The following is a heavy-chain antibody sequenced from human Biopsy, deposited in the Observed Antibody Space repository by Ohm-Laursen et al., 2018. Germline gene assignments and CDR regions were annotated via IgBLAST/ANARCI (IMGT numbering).Heavy chain of an antibody. J-gene: IGHJ5*02. V-gene: IGHV4-39*01. Sequence: PPGTLSLTCTVSGGSIGSSTTYYWAWLRQPPGKGLEWIGSIYNTETTFYNPSLKSRVTISVDTSTNQFSLKVSSVTAADTALYFCARHPTGFWFDPWGHGTLVTVSS. CDR3: ARHPTGFWFDP. CDR1: GGSIGSSTTYY. CDR2: IYNTETT.